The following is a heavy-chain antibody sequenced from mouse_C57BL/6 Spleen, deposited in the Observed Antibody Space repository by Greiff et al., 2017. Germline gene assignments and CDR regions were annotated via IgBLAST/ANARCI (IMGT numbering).Heavy chain of an antibody. CDR1: GYSFTGYY. D-gene: IGHD2-10*01. CDR2: INPSTGGT. V-gene: IGHV1-43*01. J-gene: IGHJ4*01. Sequence: VQLQQSGPELVKPGASVKISCKASGYSFTGYYMHWVKQSSEKSLEWIGEINPSTGGTSYNQKFKGKATLTVDKSSSTAYMQLKSLTSEDSAVYYCASSYYGNYVAMDYWGQGTSVTVSS. CDR3: ASSYYGNYVAMDY.